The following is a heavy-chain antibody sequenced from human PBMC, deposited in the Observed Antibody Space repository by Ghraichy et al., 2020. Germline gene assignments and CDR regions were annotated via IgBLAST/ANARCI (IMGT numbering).Heavy chain of an antibody. CDR1: GGSISSYY. CDR2: IYYSGST. J-gene: IGHJ4*02. V-gene: IGHV4-59*08. D-gene: IGHD5-24*01. Sequence: SETLSLTCTVSGGSISSYYWSWIRQPPGKGLEWIGYIYYSGSTNYNPSLKSRVTISVDTSKNQFSLKLSSVTAADTAVYYCARLGDLKDGYNSPSDYWGQGTLVTVSS. CDR3: ARLGDLKDGYNSPSDY.